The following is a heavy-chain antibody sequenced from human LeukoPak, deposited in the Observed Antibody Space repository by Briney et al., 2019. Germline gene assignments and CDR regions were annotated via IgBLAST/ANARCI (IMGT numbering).Heavy chain of an antibody. D-gene: IGHD3-16*02. CDR2: IYYSGST. Sequence: PSETLSLTCTVSGGSISSSSYYWGWIRQPPGKGLEWIGSIYYSGSTYYNPSLKSRVTISVDTSKNQFSLKLSSVTAADTAVYYCARGKAYYDYVWGSYRYTNYFDYWGQGTLVTVSS. CDR3: ARGKAYYDYVWGSYRYTNYFDY. J-gene: IGHJ4*02. V-gene: IGHV4-39*01. CDR1: GGSISSSSYY.